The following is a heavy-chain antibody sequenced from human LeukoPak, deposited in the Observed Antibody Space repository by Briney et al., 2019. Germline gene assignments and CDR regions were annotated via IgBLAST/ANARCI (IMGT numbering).Heavy chain of an antibody. CDR2: INQDGSEK. Sequence: PGGSPRLSCAASGFTFTTYWMTWVRQAPGKGLEWVANINQDGSEKYFVDSVKGRFTISRDNAKNSLYLQMNSLRAEDTAVYYCAELGITMIGGVWGKGTTVTISS. CDR3: AELGITMIGGV. V-gene: IGHV3-7*01. J-gene: IGHJ6*04. D-gene: IGHD3-10*02. CDR1: GFTFTTYW.